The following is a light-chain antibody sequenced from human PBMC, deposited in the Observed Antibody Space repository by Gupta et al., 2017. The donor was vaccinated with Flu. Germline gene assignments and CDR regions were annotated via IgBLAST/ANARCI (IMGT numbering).Light chain of an antibody. CDR3: SSYAGGDNFVV. CDR1: SSDVGGYNY. V-gene: IGLV2-8*01. CDR2: DVT. Sequence: SALPHPPSASGSPGSSVAIHRLHPSSDVGGYNYVSWYQQHPGKAPKLMIYDVTKRPSGVPDRFSGSKSGNTASLTVSGLQAEDEADYYCSSYAGGDNFVVFGGGTKLTVL. J-gene: IGLJ2*01.